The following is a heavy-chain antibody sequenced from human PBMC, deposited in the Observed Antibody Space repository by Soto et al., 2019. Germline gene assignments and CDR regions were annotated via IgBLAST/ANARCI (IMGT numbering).Heavy chain of an antibody. CDR2: IYYSGST. CDR1: GGSISSYY. Sequence: PSETLSLTCTVSGGSISSYYWSWIRQPPGKGLEWIGYIYYSGSTNYNPSLKSRVTISVDTSKNQYSLKLSSVTAADTAVYYCARFNLEAAGYREGDYFDYWGQGTLVTVSS. J-gene: IGHJ4*02. CDR3: ARFNLEAAGYREGDYFDY. D-gene: IGHD3-16*02. V-gene: IGHV4-59*01.